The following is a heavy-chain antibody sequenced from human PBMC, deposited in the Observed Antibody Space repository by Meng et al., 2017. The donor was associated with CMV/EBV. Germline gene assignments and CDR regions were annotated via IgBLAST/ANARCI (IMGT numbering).Heavy chain of an antibody. CDR2: IYWNDDK. CDR3: AHSSTYYYYYGMDV. Sequence: SGPTLVKPTQTLTLTCTFSGFSLSTSGVGVGWIRQPPGKPLEWLALIYWNDDKRYSPSLKSRLTITKDTSKNQVVITMTNMDPVDTATYYCAHSSTYYYYYGMDVWGQGTTVTVSS. CDR1: GFSLSTSGVG. J-gene: IGHJ6*02. V-gene: IGHV2-5*01.